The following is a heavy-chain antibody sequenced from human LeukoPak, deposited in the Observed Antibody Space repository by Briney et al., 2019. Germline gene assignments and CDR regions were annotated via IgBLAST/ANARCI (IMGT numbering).Heavy chain of an antibody. Sequence: PLETLSLTCTVSGGSISSNYWSWIRQPPGKGLEWIGYIYYSGSTNYNPSLKSRVTISVDTSKNQFSLKLSSVTAADTAVYYCAREVITFGGTRDYFDYWGQGTLVTVSS. CDR2: IYYSGST. V-gene: IGHV4-59*01. D-gene: IGHD3-16*01. CDR3: AREVITFGGTRDYFDY. J-gene: IGHJ4*02. CDR1: GGSISSNY.